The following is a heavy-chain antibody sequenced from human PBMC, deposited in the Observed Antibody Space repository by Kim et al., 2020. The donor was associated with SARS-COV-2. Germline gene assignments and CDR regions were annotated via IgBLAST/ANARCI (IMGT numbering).Heavy chain of an antibody. J-gene: IGHJ6*02. CDR1: GFTFSSYE. V-gene: IGHV3-48*03. CDR2: ISSSGSTI. CDR3: ARSSGSYAYYYYGMDV. Sequence: GGSLRLSCAASGFTFSSYEMNWVRQAPGKGLEWVSYISSSGSTIYYADSVKGRFTISRDNAKNSLYLQMNSLRAEDTAVYYCARSSGSYAYYYYGMDVWGQGTTVTVSS. D-gene: IGHD1-26*01.